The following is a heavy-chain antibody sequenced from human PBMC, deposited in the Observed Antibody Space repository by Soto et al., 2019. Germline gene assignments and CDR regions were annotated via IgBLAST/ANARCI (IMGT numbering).Heavy chain of an antibody. Sequence: SETLSLTCTVFGGSVSIGDYLWSWIRQRPGKGLEWIGYIHDSGNTYYNPSLKSRVTISLDTSKNQFSLKVTSMTAADTAVYFCSRARGGDSGDYASLFDRWGQGNLVTVSS. CDR2: IHDSGNT. J-gene: IGHJ5*02. V-gene: IGHV4-30-4*01. D-gene: IGHD4-17*01. CDR3: SRARGGDSGDYASLFDR. CDR1: GGSVSIGDYL.